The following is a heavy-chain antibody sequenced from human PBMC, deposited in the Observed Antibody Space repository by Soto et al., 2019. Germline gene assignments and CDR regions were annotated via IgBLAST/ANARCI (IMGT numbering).Heavy chain of an antibody. V-gene: IGHV2-5*02. CDR2: IYWDGDK. CDR3: AHRGESVAPRPIEFFDY. Sequence: SGPTLVNPTQTLTLTCTFSGFSITTNGAGVGWIRQPPGKALEWLALIYWDGDKRYSPSLSSRLTITGDTSKNQVVLTMTNMDPMDSATYFCAHRGESVAPRPIEFFDYWGQGTLVTVSS. J-gene: IGHJ4*02. CDR1: GFSITTNGAG. D-gene: IGHD6-6*01.